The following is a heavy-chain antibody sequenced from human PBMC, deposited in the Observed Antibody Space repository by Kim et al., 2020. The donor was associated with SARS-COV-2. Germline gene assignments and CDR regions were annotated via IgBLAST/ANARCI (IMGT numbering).Heavy chain of an antibody. V-gene: IGHV4-39*01. Sequence: SETLSLTCTVSGGSISSSSYYWGWIRQPPGKGLEWIGSIYYSGSTYYNPSLKSRVTISVDTSKNQFSLKLSYVTAADTAVYYCASGGYSYGHPPFDYWGQGTLVTVSS. CDR3: ASGGYSYGHPPFDY. CDR2: IYYSGST. CDR1: GGSISSSSYY. D-gene: IGHD5-18*01. J-gene: IGHJ4*02.